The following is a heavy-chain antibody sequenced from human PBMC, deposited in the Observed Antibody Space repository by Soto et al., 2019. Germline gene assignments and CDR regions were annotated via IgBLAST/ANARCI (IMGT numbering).Heavy chain of an antibody. J-gene: IGHJ5*02. CDR3: ERGATASREWFDP. Sequence: SVKVACKAFGGPFISYAISWVRQAPGQGLEWMGGIIPIFGTANYAQKFQGRVTITADESTSTAYMELSSLRSEDTAVYYCERGATASREWFDPWGQRTLVTVSS. D-gene: IGHD2-21*02. V-gene: IGHV1-69*01. CDR2: IIPIFGTA. CDR1: GGPFISYA.